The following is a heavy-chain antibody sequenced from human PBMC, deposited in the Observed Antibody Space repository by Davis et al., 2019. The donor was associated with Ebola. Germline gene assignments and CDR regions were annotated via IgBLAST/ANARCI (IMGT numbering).Heavy chain of an antibody. V-gene: IGHV6-1*01. CDR2: TYYTSKWYV. J-gene: IGHJ4*02. CDR1: GDSVSSNSAA. D-gene: IGHD3-22*01. Sequence: SQTLSLTCAISGDSVSSNSAAWHWLRQSPSRGLEWLGRTYYTSKWYVDYAVSVKGRITINPDTSKNQFSLQLSSVTPEDTAVYYCARDPPYDQGYNYWGQGTLVTVSS. CDR3: ARDPPYDQGYNY.